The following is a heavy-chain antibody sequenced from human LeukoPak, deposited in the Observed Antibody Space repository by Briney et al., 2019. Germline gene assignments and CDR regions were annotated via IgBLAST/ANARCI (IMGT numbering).Heavy chain of an antibody. Sequence: GGSLRLSCAASGFTFSSYAMSWVRQAPGKGLEWVSAISGSGGSTYYADSVKGRFTISRDNSKNTLYLQMNSLRAEDTAVYYCAKGGGRVDTAMVPEYYFDYWGQGTLVTVS. CDR3: AKGGGRVDTAMVPEYYFDY. V-gene: IGHV3-23*01. J-gene: IGHJ4*02. D-gene: IGHD5-18*01. CDR2: ISGSGGST. CDR1: GFTFSSYA.